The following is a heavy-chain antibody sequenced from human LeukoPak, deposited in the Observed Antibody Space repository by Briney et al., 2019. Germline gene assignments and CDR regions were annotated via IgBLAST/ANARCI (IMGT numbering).Heavy chain of an antibody. V-gene: IGHV1-2*02. J-gene: IGHJ4*02. CDR3: ARARWQLVPYFDS. CDR1: GYTFTDYY. Sequence: ASVKVSCKASGYTFTDYYMHCVRPPPGQGLAWMGWINPNSGGTNFAQKFQGRVAMTRDTSISTAYMELGSLRSDDTAVYYCARARWQLVPYFDSWGQGTLVTVSS. CDR2: INPNSGGT. D-gene: IGHD6-6*01.